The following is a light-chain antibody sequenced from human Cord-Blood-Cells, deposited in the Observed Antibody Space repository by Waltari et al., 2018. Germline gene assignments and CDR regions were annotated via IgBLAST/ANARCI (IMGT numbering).Light chain of an antibody. J-gene: IGLJ2*01. Sequence: QSALTQPASVSGSPGQSITISCTGTSSDVGSYNLVSWYKQHPGKAPKLMIYEVSKRPSGGSNRFSGSKSGNTASLTIPGLQAEDEADYYCCAYAGSSTWVFGGGTKLAVL. CDR3: CAYAGSSTWV. CDR1: SSDVGSYNL. CDR2: EVS. V-gene: IGLV2-23*02.